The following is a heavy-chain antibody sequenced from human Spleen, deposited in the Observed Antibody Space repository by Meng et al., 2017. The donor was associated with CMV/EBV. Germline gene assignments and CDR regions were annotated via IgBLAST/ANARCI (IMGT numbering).Heavy chain of an antibody. D-gene: IGHD6-13*01. Sequence: ASGYSVTAYWVVWVRQMPGQGLEWMGTIYPDDSDTKYSPSFQGHVTFSADMSNTTAYLRWNSLKASDTAMYYCARPESGHTSSWLHWGQGTLVTVSS. J-gene: IGHJ4*02. CDR3: ARPESGHTSSWLH. CDR2: IYPDDSDT. CDR1: GYSVTAYW. V-gene: IGHV5-51*01.